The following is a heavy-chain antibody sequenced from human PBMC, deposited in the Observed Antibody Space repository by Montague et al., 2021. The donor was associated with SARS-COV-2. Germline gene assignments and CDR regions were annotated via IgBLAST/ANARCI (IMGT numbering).Heavy chain of an antibody. CDR2: VSYDGNIK. Sequence: SLRLSCAASGFTLSNYPMHWVRQAPGKGLEWVAIVSYDGNIKYYGDSVKGRFTISRDKSKNTLYLQMNSLRADDTAIYYCARGRGSYSLDCWGQGALVTVSS. J-gene: IGHJ4*02. D-gene: IGHD1-26*01. CDR3: ARGRGSYSLDC. CDR1: GFTLSNYP. V-gene: IGHV3-30-3*01.